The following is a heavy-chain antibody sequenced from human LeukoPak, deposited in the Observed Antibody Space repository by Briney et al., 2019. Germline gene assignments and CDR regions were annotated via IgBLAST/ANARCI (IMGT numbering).Heavy chain of an antibody. CDR2: IYHSGTT. V-gene: IGHV4-31*03. CDR1: GDSISSAFYY. CDR3: ARNLGAVVTPGWAYDI. J-gene: IGHJ3*02. Sequence: PSQTLSLTCTVSGDSISSAFYYWSWIRQYPGKGLEWIGYIYHSGTTYYNPSLKTRVTMSLDTSRNQFSLKVYSVTAADTAVYYCARNLGAVVTPGWAYDIWGQGTMVTVSS. D-gene: IGHD4-23*01.